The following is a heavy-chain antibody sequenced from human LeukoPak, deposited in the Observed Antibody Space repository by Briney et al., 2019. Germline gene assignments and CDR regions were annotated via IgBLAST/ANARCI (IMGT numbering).Heavy chain of an antibody. J-gene: IGHJ4*02. Sequence: SETLSLTCTVSGGSISSYYWSWIRQPPGKGLEWIGYIYYSGSTNYNPSLKSRVTISVDTSKNQFSLKLSSVTAADTVVYYCARVDSSGSFDWGQGTLVTVSS. CDR1: GGSISSYY. CDR2: IYYSGST. D-gene: IGHD3-22*01. V-gene: IGHV4-59*01. CDR3: ARVDSSGSFD.